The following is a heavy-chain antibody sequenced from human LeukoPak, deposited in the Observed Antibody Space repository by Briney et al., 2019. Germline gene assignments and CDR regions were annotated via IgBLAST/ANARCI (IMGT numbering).Heavy chain of an antibody. CDR3: ARDLKRGYSSGRYSWGTGSSNDY. CDR2: ISAYNSNT. Sequence: ASVTVSYKASGYTFTSYGINWVRQAPGQGLERMGWISAYNSNTHYAQKLQGRVTMTTDASTSTAYMELRSLRSDDTAVYYCARDLKRGYSSGRYSWGTGSSNDYWGQGTLVSVSS. CDR1: GYTFTSYG. J-gene: IGHJ4*02. V-gene: IGHV1-18*01. D-gene: IGHD6-19*01.